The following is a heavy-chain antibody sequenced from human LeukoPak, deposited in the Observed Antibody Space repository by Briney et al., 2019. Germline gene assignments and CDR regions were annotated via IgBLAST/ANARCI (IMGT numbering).Heavy chain of an antibody. CDR1: GFTFSSYG. CDR3: ARAKYYYGSESYYFDY. V-gene: IGHV3-30*02. CDR2: IRYDGSNK. J-gene: IGHJ4*02. D-gene: IGHD3-10*01. Sequence: GGSLRLSCAASGFTFSSYGMHWVRQAPGKGLEWVAFIRYDGSNKYYADSVKGRFAISRDNSKNTLYLQMNSLRAEDTAVYYCARAKYYYGSESYYFDYWGQGTLVTVSS.